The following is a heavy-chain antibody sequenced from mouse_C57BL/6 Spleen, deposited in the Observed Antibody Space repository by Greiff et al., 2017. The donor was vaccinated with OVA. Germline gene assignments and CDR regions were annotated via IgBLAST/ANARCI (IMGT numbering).Heavy chain of an antibody. Sequence: DVQLVESGGGLVKPGGSLKLSCAASGFTFSSYAMSWVRQTPEKRLEWVATISDGGSYTYYPDNVKGRFTISRDNAKNNLYLQMSHLKSEDTAMYYCARAHYDYDGPWFAYWGQGTLVTVSA. J-gene: IGHJ3*01. CDR3: ARAHYDYDGPWFAY. CDR2: ISDGGSYT. V-gene: IGHV5-4*01. D-gene: IGHD2-4*01. CDR1: GFTFSSYA.